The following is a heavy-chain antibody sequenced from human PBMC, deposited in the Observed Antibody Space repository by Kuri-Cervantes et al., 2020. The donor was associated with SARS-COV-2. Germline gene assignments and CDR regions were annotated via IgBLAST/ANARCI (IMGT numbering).Heavy chain of an antibody. D-gene: IGHD2-2*01. CDR2: INPNSGGT. CDR3: ARDVWGDCSSTSCYPEVAFDI. V-gene: IGHV1-2*02. Sequence: ASVKVSCKASGYTFTGYYMHWVRQAPGQGLEWMGWINPNSGGTNYAQKFQGRVTMTRDTSISTAYMELSRLRSDDTAVYHCARDVWGDCSSTSCYPEVAFDIWGQGTMVTVSS. J-gene: IGHJ3*02. CDR1: GYTFTGYY.